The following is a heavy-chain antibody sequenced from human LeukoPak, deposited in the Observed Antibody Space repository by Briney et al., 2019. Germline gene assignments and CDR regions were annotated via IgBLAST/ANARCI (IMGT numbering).Heavy chain of an antibody. D-gene: IGHD1-20*01. CDR1: GFTFSSYW. CDR2: INSDGSST. CDR3: ARVRLIARTWVDY. J-gene: IGHJ4*02. Sequence: GGSLRLSCAASGFTFSSYWMHWVRQAPGKGLVWVSRINSDGSSTTYADFVKGRFTISRDNAKSTLYLQMNSLRAEDTAVYYCARVRLIARTWVDYCGPGRLVTVSS. V-gene: IGHV3-74*01.